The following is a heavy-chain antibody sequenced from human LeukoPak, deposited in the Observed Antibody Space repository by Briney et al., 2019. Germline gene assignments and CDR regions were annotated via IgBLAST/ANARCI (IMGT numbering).Heavy chain of an antibody. J-gene: IGHJ5*02. CDR2: INHSGST. V-gene: IGHV4-34*01. CDR1: GGSFSGYY. Sequence: SETLSLTCAVYGGSFSGYYWSWIRQPPGKGLEWIGEINHSGSTNYNPSLKSRVTISVDTSKNQFSPKLSSVTAADTAVYYCARGIPMITFGGVSNWFDPWGQGTLVTVSS. D-gene: IGHD3-16*01. CDR3: ARGIPMITFGGVSNWFDP.